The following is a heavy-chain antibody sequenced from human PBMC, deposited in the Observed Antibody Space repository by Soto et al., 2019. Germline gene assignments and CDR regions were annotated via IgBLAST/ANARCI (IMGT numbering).Heavy chain of an antibody. Sequence: SETLSLTCTVSGGSISSYYWSWIRQPPGKGLEWIGYIYYSGSTNYNPSLKSRVTISVDTSKNQFSLKLSSVTAADTAVYYCAREARTTVTTLWFVPLGQGHLITVSS. CDR1: GGSISSYY. CDR3: AREARTTVTTLWFVP. V-gene: IGHV4-59*01. D-gene: IGHD4-17*01. CDR2: IYYSGST. J-gene: IGHJ5*02.